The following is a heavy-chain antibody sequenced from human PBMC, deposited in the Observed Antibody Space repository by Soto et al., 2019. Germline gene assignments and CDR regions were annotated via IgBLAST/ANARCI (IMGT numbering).Heavy chain of an antibody. CDR1: EFTVSNNY. V-gene: IGHV3-53*02. CDR3: QGTSAKDY. CDR2: IYSGGST. D-gene: IGHD1-7*01. Sequence: EVQLVETGGGLFQPGGSLRLSCVVSEFTVSNNYMSWVRQAPGKGLEWVSLIYSGGSTYYADSVKGRFTISRDNSKNTLYLQMNSLRAEDTAIYYCQGTSAKDYWGRGTLVTVSS. J-gene: IGHJ4*02.